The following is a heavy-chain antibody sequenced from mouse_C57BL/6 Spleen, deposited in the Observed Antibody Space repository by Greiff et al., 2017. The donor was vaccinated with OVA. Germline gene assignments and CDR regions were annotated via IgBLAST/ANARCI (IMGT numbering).Heavy chain of an antibody. CDR3: ARSYGYYSNWYFDV. Sequence: QVQLQQSDAELVKPGASVTISCTVSGSPFTDHTIHWMKQRPEQGLEWIGYIYPRDGSTKYNEKFKGKATLTADKSSSTAYMQLNSLTSEDSAVYFCARSYGYYSNWYFDVWGTGTTVTVSS. J-gene: IGHJ1*03. D-gene: IGHD2-3*01. CDR2: IYPRDGST. V-gene: IGHV1-78*01. CDR1: GSPFTDHT.